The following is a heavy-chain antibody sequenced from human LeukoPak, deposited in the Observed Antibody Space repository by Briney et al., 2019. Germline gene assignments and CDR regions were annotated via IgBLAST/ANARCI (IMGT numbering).Heavy chain of an antibody. J-gene: IGHJ4*02. CDR2: IYSSGKT. CDR3: ARDPGRVGDY. D-gene: IGHD2-2*01. V-gene: IGHV3-53*01. CDR1: GFTFSSYS. Sequence: QPGGSLRLSCAASGFTFSSYSMNWVRQAPGKGLECVSVIYSSGKTYYADPVQGRFTISRDDSKNTLYLQMNNLRVEDTAVYYCARDPGRVGDYWGQGTLVTVSS.